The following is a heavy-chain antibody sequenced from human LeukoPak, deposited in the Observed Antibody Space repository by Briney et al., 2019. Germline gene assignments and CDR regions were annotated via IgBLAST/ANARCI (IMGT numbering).Heavy chain of an antibody. CDR3: ASTYSSGWYSAWYFDY. D-gene: IGHD6-19*01. Sequence: GGSLRLPCAASGFTFSSYSMNWVRQAPGKGLEWVSYISSSSSTIYYADSVKGRFTISRDNAKNSLYLQMNSLRDEDTAVYYCASTYSSGWYSAWYFDYWGQGTLVTVSS. CDR1: GFTFSSYS. J-gene: IGHJ4*02. CDR2: ISSSSSTI. V-gene: IGHV3-48*02.